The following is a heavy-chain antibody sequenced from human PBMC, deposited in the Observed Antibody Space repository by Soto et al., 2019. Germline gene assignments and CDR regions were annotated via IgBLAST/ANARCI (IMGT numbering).Heavy chain of an antibody. V-gene: IGHV1-2*02. Sequence: ASVKVSCKASGYTFTGYYMHWVRQAPGQGLEWMGWINPNSGGTNYAQKFQGRVTMTRDTSISTAYMELSRLRSDDTAVYYCARLLPQGVHYYYYYGMDVWGQGTTVTVS. CDR3: ARLLPQGVHYYYYYGMDV. CDR1: GYTFTGYY. D-gene: IGHD1-1*01. J-gene: IGHJ6*02. CDR2: INPNSGGT.